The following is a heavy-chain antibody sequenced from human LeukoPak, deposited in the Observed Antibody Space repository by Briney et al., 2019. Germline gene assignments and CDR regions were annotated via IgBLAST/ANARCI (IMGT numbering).Heavy chain of an antibody. Sequence: PSETLSLTCTVSGGSISSSSYYWGWIRQPPGKGLEWIGSIYYSGSTYYNPSLKSRVTISVDTSKNQFSLKLSSVTAADTAVYYCARADYDFWSGTKSVLHAFEICGQGTMVTVSS. CDR1: GGSISSSSYY. V-gene: IGHV4-39*01. D-gene: IGHD3-3*01. CDR3: ARADYDFWSGTKSVLHAFEI. J-gene: IGHJ3*02. CDR2: IYYSGST.